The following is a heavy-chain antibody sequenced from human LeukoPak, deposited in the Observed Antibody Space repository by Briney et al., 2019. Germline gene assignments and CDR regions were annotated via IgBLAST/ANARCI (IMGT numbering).Heavy chain of an antibody. CDR1: GGSISSYY. D-gene: IGHD4-11*01. CDR3: ATYTVTPRLHFDY. CDR2: LHYTGSS. V-gene: IGHV4-39*07. Sequence: PSETLSLTCTVSGGSISSYYWGWIRQPPGKGLEWIGTLHYTGSSYYTPSLKSRVTISVDTSKNQFSLRLSSVIAADTAVYYCATYTVTPRLHFDYWGQGTLVTVSS. J-gene: IGHJ4*02.